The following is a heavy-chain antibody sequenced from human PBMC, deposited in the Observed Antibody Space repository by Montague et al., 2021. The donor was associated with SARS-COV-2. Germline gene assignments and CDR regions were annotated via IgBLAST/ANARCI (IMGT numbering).Heavy chain of an antibody. Sequence: TLSLTCTVSGDSISSGGYYWSWIRQHPGKGLEWLGYISSGVRSFYNPSLRSRLTISLDTSKNQFSLQLSSVTAADTALYYCARVLGSGSYQFDYWGQGTLVTVSS. CDR2: ISSGVRS. CDR1: GDSISSGGYY. D-gene: IGHD1-26*01. CDR3: ARVLGSGSYQFDY. V-gene: IGHV4-31*03. J-gene: IGHJ4*02.